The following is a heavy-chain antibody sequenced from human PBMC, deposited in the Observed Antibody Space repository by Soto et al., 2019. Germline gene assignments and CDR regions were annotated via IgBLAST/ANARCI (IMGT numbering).Heavy chain of an antibody. CDR1: GYSISSGYY. J-gene: IGHJ6*02. CDR3: AREWGDGYNYYYYYGMDV. D-gene: IGHD5-12*01. CDR2: IYHSGST. Sequence: XETLSLTCAVSGYSISSGYYWGWIRQPPGKGLEWIGSIYHSGSTYYNPSLKSRVTISVDTSKNQFSLKLSSVTAADTAVYYCAREWGDGYNYYYYYGMDVWGQGTTVTVSS. V-gene: IGHV4-38-2*01.